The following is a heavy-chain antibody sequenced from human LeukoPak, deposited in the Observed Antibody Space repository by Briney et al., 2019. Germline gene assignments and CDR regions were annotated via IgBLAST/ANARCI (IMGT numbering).Heavy chain of an antibody. CDR3: AGGIRYSSGWTFDY. V-gene: IGHV5-51*01. CDR2: IYPGDSDT. D-gene: IGHD6-19*01. J-gene: IGHJ4*02. Sequence: GESLKISCKCSGYSFTSYWIGWVRHMPGKGLECMGIIYPGDSDTRYSPSFQGQVTISADKSISTAYLQWSSLKASDTVLFYGAGGIRYSSGWTFDYWGQGTLVTVSS. CDR1: GYSFTSYW.